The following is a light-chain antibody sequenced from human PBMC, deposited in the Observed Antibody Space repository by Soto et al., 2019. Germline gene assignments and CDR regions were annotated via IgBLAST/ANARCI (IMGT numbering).Light chain of an antibody. V-gene: IGKV1-5*01. CDR1: QIISSW. Sequence: DIQMTQSPSTLSASVGDRVTITCRASQIISSWLAWYQQKPGKAPKLLIYDVSSLESGVPSRFSGSGSGTEFTLTISNLQPDDFATYYCQQYKNYFVTFGQGTKVEIK. J-gene: IGKJ1*01. CDR2: DVS. CDR3: QQYKNYFVT.